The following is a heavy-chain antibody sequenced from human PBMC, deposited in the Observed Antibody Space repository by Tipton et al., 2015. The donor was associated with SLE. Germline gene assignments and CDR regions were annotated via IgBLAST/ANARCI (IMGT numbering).Heavy chain of an antibody. D-gene: IGHD3-16*01. CDR1: GGTFSSYA. Sequence: QLVQSGAEVKKPGSSVKVSCKASGGTFSSYAISWVRQAPGQGLEWMGWISAYNGNTNYAQKAQGRVTMTTDTSTSTAYMELRSLGSDDTAVYYCARDRGRSKDYDYVLVRCPPPYYFDYWGPGTLVTDPS. J-gene: IGHJ4*02. V-gene: IGHV1-18*01. CDR3: ARDRGRSKDYDYVLVRCPPPYYFDY. CDR2: ISAYNGNT.